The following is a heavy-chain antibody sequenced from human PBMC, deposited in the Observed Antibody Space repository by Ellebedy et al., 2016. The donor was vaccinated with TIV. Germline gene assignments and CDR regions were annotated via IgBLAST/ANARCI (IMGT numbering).Heavy chain of an antibody. V-gene: IGHV3-66*01. CDR1: GFTVSSNY. J-gene: IGHJ4*02. CDR3: ARNRDSSGWYADS. Sequence: PGGSLRLSCAASGFTVSSNYMSWVHQAPGKGLEWVSVIYSGGSTYYADSVKGRFTISRDNTKNTVYLQMNSMRAEDTAVYYCARNRDSSGWYADSWGQGTLVTVSS. CDR2: IYSGGST. D-gene: IGHD6-19*01.